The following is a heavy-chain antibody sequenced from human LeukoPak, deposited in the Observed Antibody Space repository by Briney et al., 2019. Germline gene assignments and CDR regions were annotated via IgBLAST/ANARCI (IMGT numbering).Heavy chain of an antibody. V-gene: IGHV3-48*01. Sequence: GRSLRLSCAASGFTFSSYSMNWVRQAPGKGLEWVSYISSSSSTIYYADSVKGRFTISRDNAKNSLYLQMNSLRAEDTAVYYCARDYVPLINYDFWSGYYIQAQTLSYYYYGMDVWGQGTTVTVSS. CDR2: ISSSSSTI. J-gene: IGHJ6*02. CDR3: ARDYVPLINYDFWSGYYIQAQTLSYYYYGMDV. D-gene: IGHD3-3*01. CDR1: GFTFSSYS.